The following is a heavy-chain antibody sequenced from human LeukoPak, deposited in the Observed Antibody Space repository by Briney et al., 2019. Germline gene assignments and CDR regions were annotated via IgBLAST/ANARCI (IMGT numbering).Heavy chain of an antibody. J-gene: IGHJ2*01. V-gene: IGHV4-39*01. CDR1: GGSISSSSYY. D-gene: IGHD1-26*01. CDR2: IYYSGST. Sequence: SETLSLTCTVSGGSISSSSYYWGWIRQPPGKGLEWIGSIYYSGSTYYNPSLKSRVTISADTSKNQFSLKLSSVTAADTAVYYCARSGGCALLWYFDLWGRGTLVTVSS. CDR3: ARSGGCALLWYFDL.